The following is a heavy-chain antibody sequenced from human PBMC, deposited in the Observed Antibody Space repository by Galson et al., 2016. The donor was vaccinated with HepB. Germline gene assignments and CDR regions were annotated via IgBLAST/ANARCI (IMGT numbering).Heavy chain of an antibody. V-gene: IGHV3-9*01. J-gene: IGHJ2*01. Sequence: SLRLSCAASGFTFDNYAMHWVRQEPGKGLGWVSGINWNSGRIGYADSVKGRFTISRDNAKRSLYLQMNSLRAEDTAVYYCAKDSCRGDCCSFWYFDLWGRGTLVTVSS. CDR1: GFTFDNYA. CDR2: INWNSGRI. D-gene: IGHD2-21*02. CDR3: AKDSCRGDCCSFWYFDL.